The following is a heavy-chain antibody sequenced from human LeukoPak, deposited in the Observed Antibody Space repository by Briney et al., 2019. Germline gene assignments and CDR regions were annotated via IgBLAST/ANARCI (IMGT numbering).Heavy chain of an antibody. V-gene: IGHV3-7*01. D-gene: IGHD6-19*01. CDR3: ATSSDWAFDH. CDR1: GFTFRNSW. J-gene: IGHJ4*02. Sequence: GGSLRLSCAASGFTFRNSWMTWVRQAPGKGLEWVANIRPDGGQEQYADSLKGRITISRDNVRNSLFLQLNSLRTEDTAVYFCATSSDWAFDHWGQGTLVTVSS. CDR2: IRPDGGQE.